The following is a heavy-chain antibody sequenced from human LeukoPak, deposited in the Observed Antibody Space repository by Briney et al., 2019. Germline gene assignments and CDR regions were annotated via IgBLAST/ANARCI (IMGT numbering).Heavy chain of an antibody. Sequence: SETLSLTCSVSVGLISIYYWSWIRQPPAKALEYVGYIYYRGSTKHNPSLTGRITMSVDTFKNHFSLRLSSVTAADTAVYFLARVPPRLSQIRGNILRFPRWFDSWGQGNLVSVSS. CDR2: IYYRGST. CDR1: VGLISIYY. V-gene: IGHV4-59*01. J-gene: IGHJ5*01. CDR3: ARVPPRLSQIRGNILRFPRWFDS. D-gene: IGHD3-9*01.